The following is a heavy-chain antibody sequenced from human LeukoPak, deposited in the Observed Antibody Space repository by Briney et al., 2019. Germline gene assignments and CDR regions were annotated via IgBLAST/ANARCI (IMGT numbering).Heavy chain of an antibody. V-gene: IGHV3-74*01. CDR3: AKGLYSSGWSDFDY. CDR2: INSDGSWT. D-gene: IGHD6-19*01. Sequence: PGGSLRLSCVASANYWTHWVRQAPGKGLVWVSHINSDGSWTSYADSVKGRFTISRDNSKNTLYLQMNSLRAEDTAVYYCAKGLYSSGWSDFDYWGQGTLVTVSS. CDR1: ANYW. J-gene: IGHJ4*02.